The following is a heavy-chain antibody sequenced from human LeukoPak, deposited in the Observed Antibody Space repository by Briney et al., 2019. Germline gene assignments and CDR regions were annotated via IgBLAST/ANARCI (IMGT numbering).Heavy chain of an antibody. D-gene: IGHD1-26*01. J-gene: IGHJ4*02. CDR2: IRSKAYGGTT. Sequence: GRSLRLSCTASGFTFGDYAMSWVRQAPGKGLEWVGFIRSKAYGGTTEYAASVKGRFTISRDDSKSIAYLQMNSLKTEDTAVYYCTRDMVGVGISDYWGQGTLVTVSS. CDR3: TRDMVGVGISDY. CDR1: GFTFGDYA. V-gene: IGHV3-49*04.